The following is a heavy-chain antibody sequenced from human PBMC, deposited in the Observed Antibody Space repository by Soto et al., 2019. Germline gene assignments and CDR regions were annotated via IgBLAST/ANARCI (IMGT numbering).Heavy chain of an antibody. CDR2: IYYSGST. V-gene: IGHV4-31*03. J-gene: IGHJ5*02. CDR3: ARGLVVVAAAQGLPDSNWFDL. Sequence: SETLSLTCTVSGGSISSGGYYWSWIRQHPGKGLEWIGYIYYSGSTYYNPSLKSRVTISVDTSKNQFSLKLSSVTAADTAVYYCARGLVVVAAAQGLPDSNWFDLWGQRTLVTVSS. D-gene: IGHD2-15*01. CDR1: GGSISSGGYY.